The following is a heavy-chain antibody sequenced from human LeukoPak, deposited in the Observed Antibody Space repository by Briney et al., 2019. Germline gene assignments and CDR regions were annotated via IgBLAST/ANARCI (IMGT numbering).Heavy chain of an antibody. Sequence: AGGSLRLSCAASGLTFSSYSMNWVRQAPGKGLEWVSYISSSSTIYYADSVKGRFTISRDNAKNSLYLQMNSLRAEDTAVYYCARDTDRGFDYWGQGTLVTVSS. D-gene: IGHD3-22*01. CDR2: ISSSSTI. CDR3: ARDTDRGFDY. J-gene: IGHJ4*02. V-gene: IGHV3-48*01. CDR1: GLTFSSYS.